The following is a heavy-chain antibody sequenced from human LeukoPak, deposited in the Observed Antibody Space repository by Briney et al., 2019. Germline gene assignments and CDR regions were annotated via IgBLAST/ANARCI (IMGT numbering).Heavy chain of an antibody. CDR3: ARDRWLRLPDI. CDR1: GFAFSTYA. Sequence: PGGSLRLSCAASGFAFSTYAIQWVRQAPGKGLEGVALISYDGNIKFYADSVKGRSTISRDNSNHTVSLQMNSLRAEDTAAYSCARDRWLRLPDIWGQGTMVTVSS. D-gene: IGHD5-12*01. J-gene: IGHJ3*02. CDR2: ISYDGNIK. V-gene: IGHV3-30-3*01.